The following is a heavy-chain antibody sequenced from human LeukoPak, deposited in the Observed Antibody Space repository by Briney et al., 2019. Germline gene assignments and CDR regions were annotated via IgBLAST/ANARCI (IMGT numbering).Heavy chain of an antibody. V-gene: IGHV3-74*01. J-gene: IGHJ4*02. Sequence: SGGSLRLSCAASGFTVSAYWMHWVRQAPGKGLVWLSRINIDGYSISYADSVKGRFTISRDNAKNTLYLQMNTLRPEDTAIYYCARGVAVAGTDYWGQGILVTVSS. D-gene: IGHD6-19*01. CDR3: ARGVAVAGTDY. CDR1: GFTVSAYW. CDR2: INIDGYSI.